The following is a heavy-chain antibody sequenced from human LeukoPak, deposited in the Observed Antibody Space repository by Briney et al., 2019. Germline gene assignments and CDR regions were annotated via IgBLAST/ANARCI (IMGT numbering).Heavy chain of an antibody. Sequence: TSETLSLTCTVSGGSISSYYWSWLRQPPGKGLEWIGYIYYSGSTNYNPSLKSRVTISVDTSKNQFSLKLSSVTAADTAVYYCARDLRWFDYWGQGTLVTVSS. CDR1: GGSISSYY. CDR2: IYYSGST. CDR3: ARDLRWFDY. V-gene: IGHV4-59*01. D-gene: IGHD4-23*01. J-gene: IGHJ4*02.